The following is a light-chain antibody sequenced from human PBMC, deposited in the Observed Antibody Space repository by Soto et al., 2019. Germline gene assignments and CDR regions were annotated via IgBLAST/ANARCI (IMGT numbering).Light chain of an antibody. CDR2: DVT. J-gene: IGLJ1*01. CDR3: NSYTSSSTYV. Sequence: QSALAQPASVSGSPGQSITISCTGTSSDVGGFNYVSWYQQHPGKAPKLMIYDVTNQPSGVSYRFSGSKSGNTASLTISGLQAEDEADYYCNSYTSSSTYVFGTGTKVT. V-gene: IGLV2-14*03. CDR1: SSDVGGFNY.